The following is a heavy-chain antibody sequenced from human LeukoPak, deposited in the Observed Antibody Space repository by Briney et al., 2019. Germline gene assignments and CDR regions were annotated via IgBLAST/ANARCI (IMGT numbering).Heavy chain of an antibody. V-gene: IGHV4-34*01. CDR2: ITHSGST. Sequence: SETLSLTCAVYGGSFSGYYWRWIRHPPGFLLESNGQITHSGSTNYNPSLKSRVTISVDASKNQFSLKLSSVTAADTAVYYCASGRTGVVVVPAARYYMDVWGKGTTVTVSS. J-gene: IGHJ6*03. CDR3: ASGRTGVVVVPAARYYMDV. CDR1: GGSFSGYY. D-gene: IGHD2-2*01.